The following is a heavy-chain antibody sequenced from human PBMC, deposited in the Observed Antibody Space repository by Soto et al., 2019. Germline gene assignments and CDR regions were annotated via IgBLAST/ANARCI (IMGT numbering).Heavy chain of an antibody. J-gene: IGHJ4*02. CDR1: GYTFSNYY. D-gene: IGHD2-2*01. Sequence: ASVKVSCKTSGYTFSNYYINWVRQAPGQGLEWMGRINPSGGGTSYAQKFQGRVTMTRVTSTSTVYMDLSSLRSEDTAVYYCARSQEVVVVPAAPIDSWGQGTLVTVSS. CDR3: ARSQEVVVVPAAPIDS. CDR2: INPSGGGT. V-gene: IGHV1-46*01.